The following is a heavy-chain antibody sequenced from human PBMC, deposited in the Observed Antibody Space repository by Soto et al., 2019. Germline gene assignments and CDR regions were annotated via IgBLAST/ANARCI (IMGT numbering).Heavy chain of an antibody. Sequence: EVQLVQSGPEVKKPGESLKISCKGYGYTFANYWIGWVRQMPGKGLEWMGVIFPDDSDTRYSPSFEGQVIMSLDKSITTAYRQWSSLKASDTAMYYWAKQLTRRGGHSDAFDIWGHGTMVTVST. CDR2: IFPDDSDT. D-gene: IGHD6-6*01. J-gene: IGHJ3*02. CDR1: GYTFANYW. V-gene: IGHV5-51*03. CDR3: AKQLTRRGGHSDAFDI.